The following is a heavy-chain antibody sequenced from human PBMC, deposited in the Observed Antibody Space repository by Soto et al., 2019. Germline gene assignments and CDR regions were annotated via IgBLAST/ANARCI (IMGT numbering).Heavy chain of an antibody. Sequence: GGSLRLSCAASGFTFSTYAMSWVRQAPGKGLEWVPAISGSGSTTYYTDSVKGRFTISRDNSKNTVYLQMNSLRAEDTAVYYCAREVRISSYWGQGTLVTVSS. CDR2: ISGSGSTT. CDR3: AREVRISSY. CDR1: GFTFSTYA. V-gene: IGHV3-23*01. D-gene: IGHD1-1*01. J-gene: IGHJ4*02.